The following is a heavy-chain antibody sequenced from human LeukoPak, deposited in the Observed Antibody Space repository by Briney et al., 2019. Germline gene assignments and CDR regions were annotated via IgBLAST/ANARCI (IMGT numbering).Heavy chain of an antibody. Sequence: PGGALRLSCAASGFTFSSYAMSWVRQAPGKGLEWVSAISGSGGSTYYADSVKGRFTISRDNSKNTRYLQMNSLRAEDTAVYYCAKSHTDYDFWSGYPDYWGQGTLVTVSS. J-gene: IGHJ4*02. V-gene: IGHV3-23*01. D-gene: IGHD3-3*01. CDR2: ISGSGGST. CDR1: GFTFSSYA. CDR3: AKSHTDYDFWSGYPDY.